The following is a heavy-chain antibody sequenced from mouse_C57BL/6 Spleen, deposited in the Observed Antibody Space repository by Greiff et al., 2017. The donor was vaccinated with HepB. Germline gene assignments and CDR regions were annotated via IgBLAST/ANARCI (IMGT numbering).Heavy chain of an antibody. CDR2: IDPSDSYT. Sequence: VQLQQPGAELVRPGTSVKLSCKASGYTFTSYWMHWVKQRPGQGLEWIGVIDPSDSYTNYNQKFKGKATLTVDTSSSTAYMQLSSLTSEDSAVYYCASGNYYGSSPFDYWGQGTTLTVSS. J-gene: IGHJ2*01. V-gene: IGHV1-59*01. D-gene: IGHD1-1*01. CDR1: GYTFTSYW. CDR3: ASGNYYGSSPFDY.